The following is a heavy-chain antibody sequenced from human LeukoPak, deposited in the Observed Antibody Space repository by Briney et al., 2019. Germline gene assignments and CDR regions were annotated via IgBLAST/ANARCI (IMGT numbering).Heavy chain of an antibody. V-gene: IGHV1-69*01. CDR1: GGTFSSYT. J-gene: IGHJ3*02. CDR2: IIPIFGTA. D-gene: IGHD5-18*01. CDR3: ARGGFSAFDI. Sequence: ASVKVSCKASGGTFSSYTISWVRQAPGQGLEWMGGIIPIFGTANYAQKFQGRVTITADESTSTAYMELSSLRSEDTAVYYCARGGFSAFDIWGQGTMVTVSS.